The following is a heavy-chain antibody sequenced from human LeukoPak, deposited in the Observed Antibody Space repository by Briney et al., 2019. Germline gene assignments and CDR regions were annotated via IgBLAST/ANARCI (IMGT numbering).Heavy chain of an antibody. D-gene: IGHD3-9*01. V-gene: IGHV4-39*07. CDR1: GGSISGSSYF. CDR3: ARSLKKYYDILTGYLRNYFDY. CDR2: INHSGST. J-gene: IGHJ4*02. Sequence: SETLSLTCTVSGGSISGSSYFWGWIRQPPGKGLEWIGEINHSGSTNYNPSLKSRVTISVDTSKNQFSLKLSSVTAADTAVYYCARSLKKYYDILTGYLRNYFDYWGQGTLVTVSS.